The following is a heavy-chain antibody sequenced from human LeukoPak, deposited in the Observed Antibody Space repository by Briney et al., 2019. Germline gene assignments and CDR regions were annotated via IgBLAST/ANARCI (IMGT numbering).Heavy chain of an antibody. V-gene: IGHV3-33*08. CDR3: GTTVTTGWFDP. J-gene: IGHJ5*02. D-gene: IGHD4-17*01. CDR1: GFTFSSYA. Sequence: GGSLRLSCAASGFTFSSYAMSWVRQAPGKGLEWVAVIWYDGSNKYYADSVKGRFTISRDNSKNTLYLQMNSLRAEDTAVYYCGTTVTTGWFDPWGQGTLVTVSS. CDR2: IWYDGSNK.